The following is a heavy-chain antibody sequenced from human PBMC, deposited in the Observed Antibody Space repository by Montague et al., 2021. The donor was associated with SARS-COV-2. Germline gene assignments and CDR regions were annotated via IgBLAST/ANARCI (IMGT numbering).Heavy chain of an antibody. CDR1: GGSISSGGYY. Sequence: TLSLTCTVSGGSISSGGYYWSWIRQHPGKGLEWIGYIYYSGSTYYNPSLKGRVTISVDTSKNQFSLKLSSATAADTAVYYCATKIVVVPAAYYYYYGMDVWGQGTTVTVSS. D-gene: IGHD2-2*01. CDR3: ATKIVVVPAAYYYYYGMDV. CDR2: IYYSGST. J-gene: IGHJ6*02. V-gene: IGHV4-31*03.